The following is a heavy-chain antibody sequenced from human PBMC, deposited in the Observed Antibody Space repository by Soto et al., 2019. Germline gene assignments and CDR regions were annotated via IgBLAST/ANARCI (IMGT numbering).Heavy chain of an antibody. Sequence: ASVKVSCKASGYTFTGYYMHWVRQAPGQGLEWMGWINPNSGGTNYAQKFQGWVTMTRDTSISTAYMELSRLRSDDTAVYYFARDRWVGIQLWLQYYFDYWRQGTLVTVSS. CDR3: ARDRWVGIQLWLQYYFDY. J-gene: IGHJ4*02. CDR2: INPNSGGT. D-gene: IGHD5-18*01. CDR1: GYTFTGYY. V-gene: IGHV1-2*04.